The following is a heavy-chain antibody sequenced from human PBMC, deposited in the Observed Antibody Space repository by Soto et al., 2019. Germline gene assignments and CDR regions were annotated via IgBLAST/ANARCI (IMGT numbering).Heavy chain of an antibody. D-gene: IGHD5-18*01. Sequence: GGSLRLSCAASGFTFSTNWMSWVRQAPGKGLEWVANIKQDGSEKYYVDSVKGRFTISRDNAKNSLYLHMNSLRAEDTAVYYCARGYNYGFGPMDVWGQGTTVTVSS. CDR2: IKQDGSEK. J-gene: IGHJ6*02. V-gene: IGHV3-7*01. CDR3: ARGYNYGFGPMDV. CDR1: GFTFSTNW.